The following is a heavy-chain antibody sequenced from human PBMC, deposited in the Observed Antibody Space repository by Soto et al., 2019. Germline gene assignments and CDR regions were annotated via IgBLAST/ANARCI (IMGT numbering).Heavy chain of an antibody. D-gene: IGHD6-6*01. Sequence: SETLSLTCTVSGGSIRGYYWSWIRQPPGKRLEWIGYIYYSGSTNYNPSLKSRVTISIDTSKNQFSLKLTSMTAADTAVYYCARGSSGPYAFDIWGQGTMVTVSS. J-gene: IGHJ3*02. CDR1: GGSIRGYY. V-gene: IGHV4-59*01. CDR2: IYYSGST. CDR3: ARGSSGPYAFDI.